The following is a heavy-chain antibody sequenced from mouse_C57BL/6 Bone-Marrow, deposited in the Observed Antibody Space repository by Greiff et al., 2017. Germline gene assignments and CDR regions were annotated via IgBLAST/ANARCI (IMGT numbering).Heavy chain of an antibody. CDR1: GYTFTSYW. CDR2: IYPGNSDT. J-gene: IGHJ4*01. V-gene: IGHV1-5*01. D-gene: IGHD2-5*01. CDR3: TRRGYYSNYEAMDY. Sequence: VQLQQSGTVLARPGASVKMSCKTSGYTFTSYWMHWVKQRPGQGLEWIGAIYPGNSDTSYNQKFKGKAKLTAVTSASTAYMKLSSLTNEDSAVYYCTRRGYYSNYEAMDYWGQGTSVTVSS.